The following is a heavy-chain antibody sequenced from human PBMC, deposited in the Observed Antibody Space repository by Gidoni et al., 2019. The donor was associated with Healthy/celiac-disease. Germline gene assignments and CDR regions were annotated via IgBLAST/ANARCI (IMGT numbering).Heavy chain of an antibody. V-gene: IGHV3-21*01. D-gene: IGHD2-21*02. J-gene: IGHJ3*02. CDR2: ISSSSSYI. CDR1: GFPVSRYS. Sequence: EFQLVESGGGLVKPGGSLRRPRVACGFPVSRYSMNWVRKAPGKGLEWVSAISSSSSYIYYADSVKGRFTISRDNAKNSMYLQMNSLRAEDTAVYYCARAHYCGGDCYNAFDIWGQGTMVTVSA. CDR3: ARAHYCGGDCYNAFDI.